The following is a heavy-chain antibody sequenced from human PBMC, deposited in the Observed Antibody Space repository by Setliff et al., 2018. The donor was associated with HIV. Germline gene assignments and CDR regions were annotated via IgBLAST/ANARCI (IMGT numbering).Heavy chain of an antibody. Sequence: GGSLRLSCAGSGLTLKNYWVHWIRQVPGKGLEWVSLISWDGLTYYADSVKGRFTISRDNTKNSVFLQMNSLRSDDTAVYYCARAGGPGYLDYWGQGTLVTVSS. CDR1: GLTLKNYW. D-gene: IGHD3-10*01. CDR2: ISWDGLT. V-gene: IGHV3-11*04. J-gene: IGHJ4*02. CDR3: ARAGGPGYLDY.